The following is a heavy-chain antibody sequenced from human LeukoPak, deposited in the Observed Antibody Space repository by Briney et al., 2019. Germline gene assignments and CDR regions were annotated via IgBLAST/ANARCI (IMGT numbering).Heavy chain of an antibody. Sequence: GGSLRLSCAASGFTYSVYWMGWVRQAPGKGLEWVADIKHDGSETYHVDFVKGRFTISRGNAESSLYLQMNSLRAEGTALYYCVRHYYDSSGWSFDMWGQGTMVTVSP. CDR3: VRHYYDSSGWSFDM. CDR1: GFTYSVYW. D-gene: IGHD3-22*01. J-gene: IGHJ3*02. V-gene: IGHV3-7*01. CDR2: IKHDGSET.